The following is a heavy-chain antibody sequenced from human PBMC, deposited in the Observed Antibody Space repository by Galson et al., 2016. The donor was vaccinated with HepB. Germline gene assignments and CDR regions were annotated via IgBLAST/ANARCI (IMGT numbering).Heavy chain of an antibody. D-gene: IGHD6-19*01. CDR1: GGSISSSSYY. CDR3: ARLPSGWYVGY. J-gene: IGHJ4*02. Sequence: ETLSLTCTVSGGSISSSSYYWAWIRRPPGKGREWIGSIFYTGPTYYSPSLQNRVTISVDTSKDQFSLRLSSVTAADTAVYYCARLPSGWYVGYWGQGTLVTVSS. CDR2: IFYTGPT. V-gene: IGHV4-39*01.